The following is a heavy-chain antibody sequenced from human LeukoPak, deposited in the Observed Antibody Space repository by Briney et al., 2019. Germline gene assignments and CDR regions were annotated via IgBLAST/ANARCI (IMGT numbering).Heavy chain of an antibody. Sequence: PGRSLRLSCAASGFTFSSYGMHWVRQAPGKGLEWVAVIWYDGSNKYYADSVKGRFTISRDNSKNTLYLQMNSLRAEDTAVYYCARAPYYYDSSGLWGYFDYWGQGTLVTVSS. CDR1: GFTFSSYG. CDR2: IWYDGSNK. CDR3: ARAPYYYDSSGLWGYFDY. V-gene: IGHV3-33*01. J-gene: IGHJ4*02. D-gene: IGHD3-22*01.